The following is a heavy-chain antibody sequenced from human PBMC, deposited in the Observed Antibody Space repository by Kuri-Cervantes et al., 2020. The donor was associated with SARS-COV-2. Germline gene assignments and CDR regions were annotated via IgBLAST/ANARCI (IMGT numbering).Heavy chain of an antibody. CDR3: TRRIYCSGGSCSGGGSYYYYGMAV. V-gene: IGHV3-73*01. D-gene: IGHD2-15*01. CDR1: GFTFSGSA. J-gene: IGHJ6*02. Sequence: GGSLRLSCAASGFTFSGSAMHWVRQASGKGLEWVGRIRSKANSYATAYAASVKGRFTISRDDSKNTAYLQMNSLKTEDTAVYYCTRRIYCSGGSCSGGGSYYYYGMAVWGQGNTV. CDR2: IRSKANSYAT.